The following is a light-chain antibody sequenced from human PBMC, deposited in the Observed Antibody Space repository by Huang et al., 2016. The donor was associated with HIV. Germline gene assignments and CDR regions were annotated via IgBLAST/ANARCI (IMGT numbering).Light chain of an antibody. CDR3: QQYNNWHLT. CDR2: GST. V-gene: IGKV3-15*01. Sequence: IVMTQTPATLPVSPGGRATLSCRASQSVSSNLAWYQQRPGQAPRLNIYGSTTRATGVPASFSGSGSGTDFTLTINSLQSEDFGIYYCQQYNNWHLTFGGGTRV. J-gene: IGKJ4*01. CDR1: QSVSSN.